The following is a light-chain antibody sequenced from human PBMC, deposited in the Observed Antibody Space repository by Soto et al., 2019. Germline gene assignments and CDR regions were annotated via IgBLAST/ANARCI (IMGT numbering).Light chain of an antibody. V-gene: IGKV3-11*01. Sequence: EIVLTQSPATLSLSPGERATLSCRASQSVSRYLAWYQQKPGLAPRLLIYDASNRATGIPARFSSSGSGTDFTLTISSLEPEDFAVYYCQQRRDWPLTFGGGTKLEIK. J-gene: IGKJ4*01. CDR2: DAS. CDR3: QQRRDWPLT. CDR1: QSVSRY.